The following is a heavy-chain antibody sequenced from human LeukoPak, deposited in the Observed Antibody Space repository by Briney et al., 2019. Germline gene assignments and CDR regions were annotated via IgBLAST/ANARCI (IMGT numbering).Heavy chain of an antibody. Sequence: GESLKISCKGSGYSFTSYWIGWVRQMPGKGLEWMGIIYPGDSDTRYSPSFQGQVTISADKSISTAYLQWSSLKAPDTAMYYCARQRDSAYYDLWSGYFFFDYWGQGTLVTVSS. CDR2: IYPGDSDT. D-gene: IGHD3-3*01. J-gene: IGHJ4*02. CDR1: GYSFTSYW. V-gene: IGHV5-51*01. CDR3: ARQRDSAYYDLWSGYFFFDY.